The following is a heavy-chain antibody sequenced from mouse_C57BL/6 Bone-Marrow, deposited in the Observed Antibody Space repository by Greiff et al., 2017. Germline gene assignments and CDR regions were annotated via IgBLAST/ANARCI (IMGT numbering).Heavy chain of an antibody. CDR3: ARDGAIAYYSTSYAMDY. J-gene: IGHJ4*01. D-gene: IGHD2-5*01. V-gene: IGHV5-4*01. Sequence: DVHLVESGGGLVKPGGSLKLSCAASGFTFSSYAMSWVRQTPETRLEWVATISDGGSYTYYPDNVKGRFTISRDNAKNNLYLQMSHLKSEDTAMYYCARDGAIAYYSTSYAMDYWGQGTSVTVSS. CDR1: GFTFSSYA. CDR2: ISDGGSYT.